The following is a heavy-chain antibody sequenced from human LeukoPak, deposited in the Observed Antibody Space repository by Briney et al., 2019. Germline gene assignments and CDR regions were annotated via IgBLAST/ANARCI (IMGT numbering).Heavy chain of an antibody. J-gene: IGHJ4*02. Sequence: PGGSLRLSCAASGFTFDDYAMHWVRQAPGKGLEWVSGISWNSGSIGYADSVKGRFTFSRDNAKNSLYLQMNSLRAEDTAVYYCARRAGIAVAGTSIFDYWGQGTLVTVSS. CDR1: GFTFDDYA. CDR2: ISWNSGSI. D-gene: IGHD6-19*01. CDR3: ARRAGIAVAGTSIFDY. V-gene: IGHV3-9*01.